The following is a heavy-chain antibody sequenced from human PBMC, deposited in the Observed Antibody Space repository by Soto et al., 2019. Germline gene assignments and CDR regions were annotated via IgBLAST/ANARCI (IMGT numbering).Heavy chain of an antibody. CDR2: IIPIFGTA. J-gene: IGHJ4*02. CDR3: ATMATIKGAHFDY. D-gene: IGHD5-12*01. CDR1: GGTFSSYA. V-gene: IGHV1-69*13. Sequence: ASVKVSCKASGGTFSSYAISWVRQAPGQGLEWMGGIIPIFGTANYAQKFQGRVTITADESTSTAYMELSSLRSEDTAVYYCATMATIKGAHFDYWGQGTLVTSPQ.